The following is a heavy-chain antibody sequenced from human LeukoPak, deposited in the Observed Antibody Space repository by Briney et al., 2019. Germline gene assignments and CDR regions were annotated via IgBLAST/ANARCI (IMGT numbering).Heavy chain of an antibody. D-gene: IGHD6-19*01. CDR1: GFTFSSYG. CDR3: AKVYSSGWYGGYYFDY. Sequence: GGSLRLSCAASGFTFSSYGMHWVRQAPGKGLEWVAVISYDGSNKYYADSVKGRFTISRDNSKNTLYLQMNSLRAEDTAVYYCAKVYSSGWYGGYYFDYWGQETLVTVSS. CDR2: ISYDGSNK. J-gene: IGHJ4*02. V-gene: IGHV3-30*18.